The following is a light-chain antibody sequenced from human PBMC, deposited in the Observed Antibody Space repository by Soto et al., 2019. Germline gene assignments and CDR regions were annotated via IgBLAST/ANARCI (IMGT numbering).Light chain of an antibody. CDR1: SSDIGAYDY. V-gene: IGLV2-14*03. CDR2: EVS. J-gene: IGLJ1*01. CDR3: PSFAPGRIYV. Sequence: QSALTQPASVSGSPGQSITISCSGTSSDIGAYDYVSWYQQHPGRAPKLIIYEVSHRFSGLSYRFSGSKSGNTASLTISGLQGEEGGFYYRPSFAPGRIYVLGRGTKLPVL.